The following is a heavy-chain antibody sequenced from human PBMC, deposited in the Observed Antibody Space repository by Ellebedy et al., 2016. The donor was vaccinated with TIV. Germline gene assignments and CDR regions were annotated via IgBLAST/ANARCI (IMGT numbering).Heavy chain of an antibody. CDR1: GFTFSNYA. J-gene: IGHJ1*01. Sequence: GGSLRLXXAASGFTFSNYAMSWVRQAPGKGLEWVSAIRGSGVSTYYADSVKGRFTISRDNSKNTLYLQMNSLRAEDTAVYYCAKDPGYCSSTSCYRYFQHWGQGTLVTVSS. CDR3: AKDPGYCSSTSCYRYFQH. V-gene: IGHV3-23*01. D-gene: IGHD2-2*02. CDR2: IRGSGVST.